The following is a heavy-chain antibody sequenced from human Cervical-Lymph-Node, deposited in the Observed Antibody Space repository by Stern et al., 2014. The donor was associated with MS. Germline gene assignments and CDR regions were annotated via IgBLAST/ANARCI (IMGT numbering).Heavy chain of an antibody. V-gene: IGHV4-31*03. D-gene: IGHD1-26*01. CDR2: ISYSGGT. Sequence: VQLVQSGPGLVKPSQTLSLTCTVSGGSISSGGHYWSWIRQHPGKGLEWIGYISYSGGTFYNPSLKSRVSISLDTSKNQFSLKLSSVTAADTAVYYCASRWSGTYYGQNWFDPWGQGTLVTVSS. CDR1: GGSISSGGHY. CDR3: ASRWSGTYYGQNWFDP. J-gene: IGHJ5*02.